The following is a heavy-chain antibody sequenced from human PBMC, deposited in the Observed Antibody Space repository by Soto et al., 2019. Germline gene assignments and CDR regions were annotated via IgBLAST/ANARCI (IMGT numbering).Heavy chain of an antibody. Sequence: PGGSLRLSCEAFGFTFSTSIVHWVRQAPGKRLEWVAVVSSDGNNKYYADSVKGRFTISRDNAKNTLYLQMNSLRAEDTAVYYCAADYGVLPSHYWGQGTLVTVSS. CDR2: VSSDGNNK. V-gene: IGHV3-30-3*01. J-gene: IGHJ4*02. CDR1: GFTFSTSI. D-gene: IGHD4-17*01. CDR3: AADYGVLPSHY.